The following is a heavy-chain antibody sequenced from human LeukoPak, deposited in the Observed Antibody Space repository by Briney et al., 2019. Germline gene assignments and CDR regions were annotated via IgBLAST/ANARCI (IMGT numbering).Heavy chain of an antibody. CDR3: ARADIVVVVAATHFDY. V-gene: IGHV4-38-2*01. CDR1: GYSISSGYY. CDR2: IYHSGST. Sequence: SETLSLTCAVSGYSISSGYYWGWIRRPPGKGLEWIGSIYHSGSTYYNPSLKSRVTISVDTSKNQFSLKLSSVTAADTAVYYCARADIVVVVAATHFDYWGQGTLVTVSS. D-gene: IGHD2-15*01. J-gene: IGHJ4*02.